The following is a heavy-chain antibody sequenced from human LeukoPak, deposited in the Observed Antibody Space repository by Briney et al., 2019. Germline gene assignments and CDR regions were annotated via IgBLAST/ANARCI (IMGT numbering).Heavy chain of an antibody. D-gene: IGHD1-14*01. CDR2: IYYSGST. J-gene: IGHJ5*02. CDR3: ARETVNGNWFDP. V-gene: IGHV4-39*07. Sequence: PSETLSLTCTVSGGSISSSSYYWGWIRQPPGKGLEWIGSIYYSGSTYYNPSLKSRVTISVDTSKNQFSLKLSSVTAADTAVYYCARETVNGNWFDPWGQGTLVTVSS. CDR1: GGSISSSSYY.